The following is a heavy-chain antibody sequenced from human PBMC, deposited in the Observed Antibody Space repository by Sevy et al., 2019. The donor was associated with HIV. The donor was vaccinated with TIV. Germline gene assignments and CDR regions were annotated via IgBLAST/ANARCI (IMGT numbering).Heavy chain of an antibody. V-gene: IGHV3-74*01. CDR3: GREMISMVPGVPDAFDI. Sequence: GGSLRLSCAASGFTFSTYWMHWVHQVPGKGLVWVSRINSDGSNTNYADSMKGRFTTSRDNAKNTVYLQMNSLRADDTALYFCGREMISMVPGVPDAFDIWGHGTMVTVSS. J-gene: IGHJ3*02. CDR1: GFTFSTYW. D-gene: IGHD3-10*01. CDR2: INSDGSNT.